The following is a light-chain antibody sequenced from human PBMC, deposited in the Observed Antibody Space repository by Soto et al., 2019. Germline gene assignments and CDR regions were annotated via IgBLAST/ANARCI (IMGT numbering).Light chain of an antibody. CDR1: SSDVGRYNT. V-gene: IGLV2-14*01. CDR3: NSLRVNHLYV. J-gene: IGLJ1*01. Sequence: QSALTQPASVSGSPGQTITISCTGTSSDVGRYNTVSWYQHHPGKAPKLIIYEVTHRPAGISDRFSASKSGNTVSLTISGLQAEDEADYYCNSLRVNHLYVFGSGTKVTVL. CDR2: EVT.